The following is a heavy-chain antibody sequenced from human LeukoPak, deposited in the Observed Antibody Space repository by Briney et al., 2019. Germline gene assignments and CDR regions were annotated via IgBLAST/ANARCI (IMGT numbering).Heavy chain of an antibody. CDR1: GFTLSSYV. V-gene: IGHV3-30*03. CDR3: ATGSGWYSPDY. J-gene: IGHJ4*02. Sequence: GRSLRFSCAASGFTLSSYVMHWVRQAPGKGLEWVAFISYDGSNKYYADSVKGRFTISRDNSKNMLYLQMNSLRAEDTAVYYCATGSGWYSPDYWGQGTLVTVSS. D-gene: IGHD6-19*01. CDR2: ISYDGSNK.